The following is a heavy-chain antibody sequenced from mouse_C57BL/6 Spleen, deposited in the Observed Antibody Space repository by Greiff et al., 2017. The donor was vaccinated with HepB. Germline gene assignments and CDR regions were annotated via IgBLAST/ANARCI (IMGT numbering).Heavy chain of an antibody. V-gene: IGHV5-4*01. J-gene: IGHJ2*01. CDR3: ARDRTGTRYFDY. Sequence: EVKLVESGGGLVKPGGSLKLSCAASGFTFSSYAMSWVRQTPEKRLEWVATISDGGSYTYYPDNVKGRFTISRDNAKNNLYLQMSHLKSEDTAMYYCARDRTGTRYFDYWGQGTTLTVSS. D-gene: IGHD4-1*01. CDR2: ISDGGSYT. CDR1: GFTFSSYA.